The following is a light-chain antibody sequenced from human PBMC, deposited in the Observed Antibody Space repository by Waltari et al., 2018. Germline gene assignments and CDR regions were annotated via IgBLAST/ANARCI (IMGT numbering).Light chain of an antibody. CDR3: QHYVRLPAT. CDR2: CAS. V-gene: IGKV3-20*01. Sequence: EIVLTQSPGTLSLPPGERATLSCRASQSVSRTLAWYQQKPGQAPRLLIFCASNRATGIPDRFSGSGSGTDFSLIITRLEPEDSAMYYCQHYVRLPATFGQGTKVEIK. J-gene: IGKJ1*01. CDR1: QSVSRT.